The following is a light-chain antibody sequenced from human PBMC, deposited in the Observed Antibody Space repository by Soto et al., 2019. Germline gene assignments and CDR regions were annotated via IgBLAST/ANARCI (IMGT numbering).Light chain of an antibody. J-gene: IGKJ2*01. V-gene: IGKV3-20*01. CDR2: GAS. CDR3: QQYGSSPPYT. CDR1: HSVSSSY. Sequence: EIVLTQSPGTLSLSPGERATLSCRASHSVSSSYLAWYQQKPGQAPRLLIYGASSRATGIPDRFSGSGSGTDFTLTISRLEPEDFAVYYCQQYGSSPPYTFGQGAMVEIK.